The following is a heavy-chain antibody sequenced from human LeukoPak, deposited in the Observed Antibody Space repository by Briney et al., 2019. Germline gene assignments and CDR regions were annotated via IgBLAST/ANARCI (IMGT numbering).Heavy chain of an antibody. J-gene: IGHJ4*02. CDR1: GFTFNIYW. V-gene: IGHV3-74*01. CDR3: ARVEVDYYDSSGAIDY. D-gene: IGHD3-22*01. CDR2: INCVGSGT. Sequence: GGSLRLSCAASGFTFNIYWMHWVRQAPGNGLVWVSRINCVGSGTTHAHSVKGRSTISRDNPKNTLYLQMNSLRAEDTAVYYCARVEVDYYDSSGAIDYWGQGTLVTVSS.